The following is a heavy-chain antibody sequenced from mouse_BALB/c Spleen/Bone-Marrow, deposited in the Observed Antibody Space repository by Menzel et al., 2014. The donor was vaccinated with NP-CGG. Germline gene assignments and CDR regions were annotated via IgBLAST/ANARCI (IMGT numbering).Heavy chain of an antibody. J-gene: IGHJ4*01. V-gene: IGHV2-6-4*01. Sequence: AKLVESGPGQVAPSQNLSITCTVSGFSLSRYNIHWIRQPPGKGLEWLGMIWGGGGTDHNSALKSRLRISKDNSKSQIFLKINSLQIDDTAMYYCARKDGGYYVMDYWGQGTSVTVSS. CDR2: IWGGGGT. CDR1: GFSLSRYN. CDR3: ARKDGGYYVMDY. D-gene: IGHD2-3*01.